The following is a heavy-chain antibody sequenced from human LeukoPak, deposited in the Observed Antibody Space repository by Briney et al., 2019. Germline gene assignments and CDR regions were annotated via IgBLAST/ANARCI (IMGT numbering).Heavy chain of an antibody. CDR1: GFTFSSYE. CDR3: AREDGDYYYYGMDV. D-gene: IGHD4-17*01. J-gene: IGHJ6*02. CDR2: ISSSGSTI. Sequence: RAGGSLRLSCAASGFTFSSYEMNWVRQAPGKGLEWVSYISSSGSTIYYADSVKGRFTISRDNAKNSLYLQMNSLRAEDTAVYYCAREDGDYYYYGMDVWGQGTTVTVSS. V-gene: IGHV3-48*03.